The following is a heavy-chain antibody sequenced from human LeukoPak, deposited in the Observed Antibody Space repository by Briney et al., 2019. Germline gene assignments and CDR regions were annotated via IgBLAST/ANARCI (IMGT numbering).Heavy chain of an antibody. CDR3: ARYSGSYYYFDY. J-gene: IGHJ4*02. D-gene: IGHD1-26*01. Sequence: VKPSETLSLTCTVSGGSISSYYWSWIRQPPGKGLEWIGYIYYSGSTNYNPSLKSRVTISVDTSKNQFSLKLSSVTAADTAVYYCARYSGSYYYFDYWGQGTLVTVSS. CDR2: IYYSGST. V-gene: IGHV4-59*08. CDR1: GGSISSYY.